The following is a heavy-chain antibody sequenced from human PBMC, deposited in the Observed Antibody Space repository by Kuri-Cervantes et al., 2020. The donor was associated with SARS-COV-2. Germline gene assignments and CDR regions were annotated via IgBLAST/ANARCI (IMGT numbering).Heavy chain of an antibody. D-gene: IGHD3-22*01. CDR2: INPSGGST. Sequence: ASVKVSCKASGYTFTSYYMHWVRQAPGQGLEWMGIINPSGGSTSYAQKLQGRVTMTTDTSTSTAYMELRSLRSDDTAVYYCARDAGYYDSSGYRYYFDYWGQGTLVTVSS. CDR3: ARDAGYYDSSGYRYYFDY. CDR1: GYTFTSYY. J-gene: IGHJ4*02. V-gene: IGHV1-46*01.